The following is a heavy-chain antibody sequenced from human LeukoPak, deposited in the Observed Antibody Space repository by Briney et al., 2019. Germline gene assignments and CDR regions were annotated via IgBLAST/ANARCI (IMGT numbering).Heavy chain of an antibody. D-gene: IGHD2-2*01. CDR3: ARDYCSSTSCAGENWFDP. J-gene: IGHJ5*02. V-gene: IGHV1-2*02. Sequence: ASVKVSCKASGYTFTGYYMHWVRQAPGQGLEWMGWINPNSGGTNYAQKFQGRVTMTRDTSISTAYMELSRLRSDDTAVYYCARDYCSSTSCAGENWFDPWGQGTLVTVSS. CDR2: INPNSGGT. CDR1: GYTFTGYY.